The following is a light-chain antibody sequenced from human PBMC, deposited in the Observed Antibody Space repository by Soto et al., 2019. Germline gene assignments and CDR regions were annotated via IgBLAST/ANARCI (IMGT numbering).Light chain of an antibody. CDR2: KAS. CDR1: QSISSW. J-gene: IGKJ1*01. V-gene: IGKV1-5*03. Sequence: DIPMTQSPSTLSASVGDRVTITCRASQSISSWLAWYQQKPGKAPKLLIYKASSLESRVASTVSGNGSGTEFTLTSSSLQPDDFATYYCQQYNSYPWTFGQETKEEIK. CDR3: QQYNSYPWT.